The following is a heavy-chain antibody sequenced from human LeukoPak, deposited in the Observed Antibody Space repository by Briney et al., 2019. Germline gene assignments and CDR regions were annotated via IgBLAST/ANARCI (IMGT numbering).Heavy chain of an antibody. V-gene: IGHV1-18*01. Sequence: ASVKVSCKTSGYTFTTYGILWVRQAPGQGLEWMGWISGYNGNTNFARKLQGRVTMTTDTSTSTAYMELRSLRSDDTAVYYCARSLTIREGDAFDIWGQGTMVTVPS. CDR2: ISGYNGNT. CDR3: ARSLTIREGDAFDI. CDR1: GYTFTTYG. J-gene: IGHJ3*02. D-gene: IGHD3-10*01.